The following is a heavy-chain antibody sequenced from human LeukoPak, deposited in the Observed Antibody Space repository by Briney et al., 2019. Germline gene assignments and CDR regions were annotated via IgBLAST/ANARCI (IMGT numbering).Heavy chain of an antibody. CDR2: ISGSGSAT. V-gene: IGHV3-23*01. J-gene: IGHJ4*02. Sequence: GGSLRLSCAASGFTFRSYAMNWVRQAPGKGLEWVSAISGSGSATYYADSVKGRFTISRDNSKNTLYLQMNSLRAEDTAVYYCAKTSVGEGRIIGSGYFDNWGQGTLVTVSS. CDR1: GFTFRSYA. D-gene: IGHD2-15*01. CDR3: AKTSVGEGRIIGSGYFDN.